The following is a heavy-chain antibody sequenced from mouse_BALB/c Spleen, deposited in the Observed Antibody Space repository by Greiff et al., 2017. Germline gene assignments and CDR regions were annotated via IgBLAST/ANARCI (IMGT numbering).Heavy chain of an antibody. Sequence: EVMLVESGGGLVKPGGSLKLSCAASGFTFSSYGMSWVRQTPDKRLEWVATISSGGSYTYYPDSVKGRFTISRDNAKNTLYLQMSSLKSEDTAMYYCARLNYDYDAWFAYWGQGTLVTVSA. V-gene: IGHV5-6*03. CDR2: ISSGGSYT. D-gene: IGHD2-4*01. CDR3: ARLNYDYDAWFAY. J-gene: IGHJ3*01. CDR1: GFTFSSYG.